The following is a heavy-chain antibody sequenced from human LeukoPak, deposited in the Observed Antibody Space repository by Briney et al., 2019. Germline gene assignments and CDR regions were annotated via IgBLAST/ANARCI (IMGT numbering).Heavy chain of an antibody. V-gene: IGHV1-18*01. D-gene: IGHD3-10*01. CDR2: ISAYNGNT. J-gene: IGHJ4*02. CDR3: ARFGEFPDY. Sequence: ASVKVSCKASGYRFNSYVFSWVRQAPGQGLEWMGWISAYNGNTNNAQKVQGRVTMTTGTSTSTVYMELRSLRSDDTAVYYCARFGEFPDYWGQGTLVTVSS. CDR1: GYRFNSYV.